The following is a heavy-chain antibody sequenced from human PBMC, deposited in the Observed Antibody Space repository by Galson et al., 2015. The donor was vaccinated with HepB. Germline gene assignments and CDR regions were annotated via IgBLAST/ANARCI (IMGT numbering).Heavy chain of an antibody. J-gene: IGHJ3*02. Sequence: SVKVSFKASGYTFTSYGISWVRQAPGQGLEWMGWISAYNGNTNYAQKLQGRVTMTTDTSTSTAYMELRSLRSDDTAVYYCARDKQWLAPGDAFDIWGQGTMVTVSS. CDR1: GYTFTSYG. D-gene: IGHD6-19*01. V-gene: IGHV1-18*04. CDR2: ISAYNGNT. CDR3: ARDKQWLAPGDAFDI.